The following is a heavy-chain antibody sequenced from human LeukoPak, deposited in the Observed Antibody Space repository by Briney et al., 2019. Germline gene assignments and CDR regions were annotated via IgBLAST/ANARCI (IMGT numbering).Heavy chain of an antibody. CDR3: ARAYSSSWYTLFDY. CDR1: GFTFSSYA. Sequence: PGGSLRLSCAASGFTFSSYAMHWVRQAPGKGLEWVAVISYDGSNKYYADSVKGRFTISRDNSKNTLYLQMNSLRAEDTAVYYCARAYSSSWYTLFDYWGQGTLVTVSS. V-gene: IGHV3-30-3*01. CDR2: ISYDGSNK. D-gene: IGHD6-13*01. J-gene: IGHJ4*02.